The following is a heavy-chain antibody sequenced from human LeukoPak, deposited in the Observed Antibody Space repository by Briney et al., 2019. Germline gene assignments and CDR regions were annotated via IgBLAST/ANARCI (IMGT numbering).Heavy chain of an antibody. CDR1: GFTVSNNY. CDR3: AKAADGVPPGKPLNWFDP. V-gene: IGHV3-23*01. Sequence: PGGTLRLSCAASGFTVSNNYMSWVRRPPGKGLEWVSAISSTGIAAYYADSVKGRFTISKDKSKNTLYLQMSGLRAEDTAVYYCAKAADGVPPGKPLNWFDPRGQGTLVTVSS. J-gene: IGHJ5*02. D-gene: IGHD2-2*02. CDR2: ISSTGIAA.